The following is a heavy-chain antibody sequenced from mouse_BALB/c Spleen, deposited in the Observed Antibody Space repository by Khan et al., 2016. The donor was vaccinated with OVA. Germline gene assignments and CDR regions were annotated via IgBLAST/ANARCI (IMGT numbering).Heavy chain of an antibody. CDR3: ARSAI. CDR1: RFTISSYG. CDR2: IDSNGGST. V-gene: IGHV5-6-3*01. Sequence: EVELVESGGGIVQPGGSLKRSRAASRFTISSYGMSSVRQTPDKRLELVATIDSNGGSTDHPDSVKRRFTISGDNAKNALYLQMRSLKSEDTAMYYCARSAIWGQGTTLTVSS. D-gene: IGHD2-12*01. J-gene: IGHJ2*01.